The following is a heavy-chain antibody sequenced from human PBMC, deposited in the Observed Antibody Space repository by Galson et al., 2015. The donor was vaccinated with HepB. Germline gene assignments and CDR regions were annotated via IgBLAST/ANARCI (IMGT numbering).Heavy chain of an antibody. Sequence: SLRLYCAASGFTLDNYWMTWVRQAPGRGLEWVANVKQDGRETHYAESVKGRITVSRDNARNSLYLQIDNLSAEDTAVYYCARDYYSSGSHDYWGQGTLVTVSS. J-gene: IGHJ4*02. CDR3: ARDYYSSGSHDY. D-gene: IGHD3-10*01. V-gene: IGHV3-7*03. CDR2: VKQDGRET. CDR1: GFTLDNYW.